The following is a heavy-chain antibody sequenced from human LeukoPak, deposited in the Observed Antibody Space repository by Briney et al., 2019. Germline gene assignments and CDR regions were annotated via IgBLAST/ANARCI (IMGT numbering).Heavy chain of an antibody. CDR3: VKEGGAAAGWAEN. V-gene: IGHV3-23*01. D-gene: IGHD6-13*01. J-gene: IGHJ4*02. CDR2: ISNSGDRT. Sequence: GGSLRLSCVASGFTFSNSAMSWVRQAPGKGLEWVSAISNSGDRTYYADSVKGRFTISRDNSKNTLYLQMNSLRAEDTAVYPCVKEGGAAAGWAENWGQGTLVTVSS. CDR1: GFTFSNSA.